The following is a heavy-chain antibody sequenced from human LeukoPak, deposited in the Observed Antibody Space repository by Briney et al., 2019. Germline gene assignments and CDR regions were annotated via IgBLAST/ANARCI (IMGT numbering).Heavy chain of an antibody. CDR3: AKDWVTIFGVVKDSIGIDY. CDR2: ISGSGGSA. CDR1: GFTFSSYA. J-gene: IGHJ4*02. Sequence: GGSLRLSCAASGFTFSSYAMSWVRQAPGKGLEWVSAISGSGGSAYYADSVKGRFTISRDNSKNTLYLQMNSLRAEDTAVYYCAKDWVTIFGVVKDSIGIDYWGQGTLVTVSS. D-gene: IGHD3-3*01. V-gene: IGHV3-23*01.